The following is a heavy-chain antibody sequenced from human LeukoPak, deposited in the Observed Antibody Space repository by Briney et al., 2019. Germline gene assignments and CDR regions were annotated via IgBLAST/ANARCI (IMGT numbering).Heavy chain of an antibody. CDR1: GYTFTGYY. D-gene: IGHD2-15*01. CDR3: ARRRGSCYSN. CDR2: INPNSGGT. J-gene: IGHJ4*02. V-gene: IGHV1-2*02. Sequence: ASVKVSCKASGYTFTGYYMHWVRQAPGQGLEWMGWINPNSGGTNYAQKFQGRVTMTRDTSISTAYMEPSRLRSDDTAVYYCARRRGSCYSNWGQGTLVTVSS.